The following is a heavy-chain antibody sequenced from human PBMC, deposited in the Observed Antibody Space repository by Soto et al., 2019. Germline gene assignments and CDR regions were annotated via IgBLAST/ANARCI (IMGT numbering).Heavy chain of an antibody. CDR1: GGSFIIYN. CDR2: IYNSGTT. CDR3: ASGAPSRY. J-gene: IGHJ4*02. D-gene: IGHD4-17*01. V-gene: IGHV4-4*08. Sequence: QMQLQESGPGLVKASETLSLTCSVSGGSFIIYNRSWIRHAPGKGLEWIGSIYNSGTTNYNPSLKRRVHISIEPSNRQFPLRLNSVTVADSAVYYCASGAPSRYWGQVVVVTVSS.